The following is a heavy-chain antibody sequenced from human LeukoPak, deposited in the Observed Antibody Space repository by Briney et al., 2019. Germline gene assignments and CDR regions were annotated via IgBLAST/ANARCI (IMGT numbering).Heavy chain of an antibody. CDR1: GVSISSSSYY. CDR2: IYYSGST. V-gene: IGHV4-39*01. CDR3: ARLVGGPDY. D-gene: IGHD2-21*01. J-gene: IGHJ4*02. Sequence: PSETLSLTCTVSGVSISSSSYYWGWIRQPPGKGLEWIGSIYYSGSTYYNPSLKSRVTISVDTSKNQFSLKLSSVTAADTAVYYCARLVGGPDYWGQGTLVTVSS.